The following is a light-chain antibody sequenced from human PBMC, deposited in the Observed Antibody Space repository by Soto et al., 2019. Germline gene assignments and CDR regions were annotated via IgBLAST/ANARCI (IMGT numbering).Light chain of an antibody. CDR1: SSNIGSNY. CDR3: CSYAGSNVFV. Sequence: QSVLTQPPSASGTPGQRVTISCSGSSSNIGSNYVYWYHQLPGTAPKLVIYRNNQRPSGVPDRISGSKSGTSASLAISGLRSEDEADYYCCSYAGSNVFVFGTGTKVTVL. J-gene: IGLJ1*01. CDR2: RNN. V-gene: IGLV1-47*01.